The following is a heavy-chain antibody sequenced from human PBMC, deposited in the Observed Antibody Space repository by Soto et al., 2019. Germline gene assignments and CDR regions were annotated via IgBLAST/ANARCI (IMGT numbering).Heavy chain of an antibody. Sequence: SMKVSCKASGGTFSRYAISWVRQAPGQGLEWMGGIIPIFGTANYAQKFQGRVTMTTDTSTSTAYMELRSLRSDDTAVYYCARDSKSLGGYWFDPWGQGTLVTVSS. D-gene: IGHD1-26*01. V-gene: IGHV1-69*05. J-gene: IGHJ5*02. CDR2: IIPIFGTA. CDR1: GGTFSRYA. CDR3: ARDSKSLGGYWFDP.